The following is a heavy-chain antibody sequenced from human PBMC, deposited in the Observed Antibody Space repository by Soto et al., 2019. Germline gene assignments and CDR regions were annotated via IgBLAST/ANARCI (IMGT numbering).Heavy chain of an antibody. J-gene: IGHJ4*02. V-gene: IGHV3-21*01. Sequence: GGSLRLSCAASGFTFSTYTMNWVRQAPGKGLEWISSISSGSSYIYYAGSVKGRFTISRDNAKNSLFLQMNSLRADDTAVYYCARDILSGGAYPNSWGQGTKVTVSS. CDR3: ARDILSGGAYPNS. CDR2: ISSGSSYI. D-gene: IGHD3-10*01. CDR1: GFTFSTYT.